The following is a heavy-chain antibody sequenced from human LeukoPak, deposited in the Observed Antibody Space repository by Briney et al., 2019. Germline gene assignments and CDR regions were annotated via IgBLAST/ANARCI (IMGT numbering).Heavy chain of an antibody. J-gene: IGHJ4*02. CDR1: GGTFSSYA. CDR3: ARDLGRVRDTSGYYT. D-gene: IGHD3-22*01. CDR2: ISTYDGNT. V-gene: IGHV1-18*01. Sequence: GASVKVSCKASGGTFSSYAISWVRQAPGQGLEWMGWISTYDGNTNYAQQLQGRVTMTTETLTSTDYMELRSLRSDDTAVYYCARDLGRVRDTSGYYTWGQGTLVTVSS.